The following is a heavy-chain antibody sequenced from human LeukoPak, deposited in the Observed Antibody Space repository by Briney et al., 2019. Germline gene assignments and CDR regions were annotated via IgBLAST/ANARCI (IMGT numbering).Heavy chain of an antibody. Sequence: SGGSLRLSCAASGFSFSSYGMHWVRQAPGKGLEWVAIIWFDGRSEYYADSVQGRFTISRDNSKNTLYLQMDSLRAEDTAVYYCARDRSSSYYSYYMDVWGTGTTVTVSS. J-gene: IGHJ6*03. CDR2: IWFDGRSE. V-gene: IGHV3-33*01. CDR3: ARDRSSSYYSYYMDV. D-gene: IGHD6-6*01. CDR1: GFSFSSYG.